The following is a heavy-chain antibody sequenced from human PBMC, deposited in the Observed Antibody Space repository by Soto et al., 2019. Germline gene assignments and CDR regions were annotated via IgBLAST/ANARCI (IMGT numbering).Heavy chain of an antibody. J-gene: IGHJ4*02. CDR2: ISGSGDST. CDR3: ARRGSGSYDDY. Sequence: EVQLLESGGGLVQPGGSLRLSCAASGFTFSSYAMRWVRQAPVKGLEWVSAISGSGDSTYYADSVKGRVTISRDNSQNTLYLQMNSLRAEDTAVYYCARRGSGSYDDYWGQGTLVTVSS. CDR1: GFTFSSYA. D-gene: IGHD1-26*01. V-gene: IGHV3-23*01.